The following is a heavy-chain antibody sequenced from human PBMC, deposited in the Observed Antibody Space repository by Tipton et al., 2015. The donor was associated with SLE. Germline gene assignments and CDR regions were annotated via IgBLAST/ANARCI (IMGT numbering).Heavy chain of an antibody. J-gene: IGHJ3*02. D-gene: IGHD3/OR15-3a*01. Sequence: TLSLTCTVSGGSISSYFWSWIRQPPGKGLEWIGYIYYDGTTNYNPSLKSRVTISVDTSKNQFSLNLNSVTTTDTAVYYCARMDYRSAFDIWGQGTMVTVSS. CDR3: ARMDYRSAFDI. CDR2: IYYDGTT. V-gene: IGHV4-59*08. CDR1: GGSISSYF.